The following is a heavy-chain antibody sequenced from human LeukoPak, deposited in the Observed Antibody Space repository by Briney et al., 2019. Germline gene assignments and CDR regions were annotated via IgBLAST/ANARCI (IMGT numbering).Heavy chain of an antibody. CDR3: ARASQWLRLFDY. Sequence: PSETLSLTCSVSGGSISSGGYYWSWIRQHPGKGLEWIGYIYYSGSTYYNPSLKSRVTTSVDTSKNQFSLKLSSVTAADTAVYYCARASQWLRLFDYWGQGTLVTVSS. V-gene: IGHV4-31*03. D-gene: IGHD5-12*01. J-gene: IGHJ4*02. CDR2: IYYSGST. CDR1: GGSISSGGYY.